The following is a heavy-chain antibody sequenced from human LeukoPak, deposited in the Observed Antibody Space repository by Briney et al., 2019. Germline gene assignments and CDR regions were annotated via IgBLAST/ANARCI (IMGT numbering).Heavy chain of an antibody. V-gene: IGHV3-7*03. J-gene: IGHJ4*02. CDR2: IKQDGSEK. D-gene: IGHD3-10*01. CDR3: AREGFYYYGSGSYYVVDY. CDR1: GFTFSGYW. Sequence: PGGSLRLSCAASGFTFSGYWMSWVRQAPGKGLEWVANIKQDGSEKYYVDSVKGRFTISRDNAKNSLYLQMNSLGAEDTAVYYCAREGFYYYGSGSYYVVDYWGQGTLVTVSS.